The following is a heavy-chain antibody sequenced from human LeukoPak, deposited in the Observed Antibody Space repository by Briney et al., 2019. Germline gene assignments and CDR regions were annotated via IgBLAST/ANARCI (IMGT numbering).Heavy chain of an antibody. V-gene: IGHV4-30-4*08. CDR2: IYHSGNT. CDR3: ASEKYDDYSLDY. D-gene: IGHD4-17*01. CDR1: GDSITSDHY. J-gene: IGHJ4*02. Sequence: SETLSLTCTVSGDSITSDHYWTRIRQPPGKGLEWIAYIYHSGNTYYNPSLRSRVTMSVATSKNQFSLKLSSVTAADTAVYYCASEKYDDYSLDYWGQGTLVTVSS.